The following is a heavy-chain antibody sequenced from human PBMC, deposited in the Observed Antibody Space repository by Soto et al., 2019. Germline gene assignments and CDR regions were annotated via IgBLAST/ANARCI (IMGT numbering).Heavy chain of an antibody. D-gene: IGHD6-13*01. CDR3: AKVRIAPAKPFYFDS. V-gene: IGHV3-30*18. J-gene: IGHJ4*02. CDR2: ISNDGSDK. CDR1: GFIFKNYA. Sequence: LRLSCVVSGFIFKNYAFHWVRQAPGTGLEWVAVISNDGSDKYYADSVKGRFTISRDNSNNTLHLQMNSLRAEDTAVYYCAKVRIAPAKPFYFDSWGQGTLVTVSS.